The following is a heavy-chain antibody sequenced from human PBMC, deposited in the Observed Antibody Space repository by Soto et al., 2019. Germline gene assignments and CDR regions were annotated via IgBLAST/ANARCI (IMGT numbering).Heavy chain of an antibody. D-gene: IGHD3-10*01. CDR1: GDPLSSGDYY. J-gene: IGHJ4*02. CDR3: VRGTGTIARAVLLD. Sequence: QVQLQESGPGVVKPSQTLSLTCTVSGDPLSSGDYYWSWIRQRPGKGLEWIGYIFYTGSSYYNPSLRSRVSISVDTSKNQVSLNVDSVSAADTAVYYCVRGTGTIARAVLLDWGQGTLITVSS. V-gene: IGHV4-30-4*01. CDR2: IFYTGSS.